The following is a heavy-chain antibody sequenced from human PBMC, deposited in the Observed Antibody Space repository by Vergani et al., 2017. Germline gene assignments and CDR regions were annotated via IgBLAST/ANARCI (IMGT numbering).Heavy chain of an antibody. J-gene: IGHJ4*02. Sequence: QVQLVETGGGVVQPGGSLRLYCATSGFSFNTYGAHWVRQAPGKGLEWVAFIGYDGRIKYNVDSVKGRFTISRDTSKNTLYLQMNSLRPEDTAVYYCAKEEVGATRFDYWGQGTLVTVSS. CDR2: IGYDGRIK. D-gene: IGHD1-26*01. V-gene: IGHV3-30*02. CDR3: AKEEVGATRFDY. CDR1: GFSFNTYG.